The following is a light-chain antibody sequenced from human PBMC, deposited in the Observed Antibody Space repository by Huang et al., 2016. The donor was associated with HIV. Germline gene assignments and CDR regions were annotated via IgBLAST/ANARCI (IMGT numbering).Light chain of an antibody. CDR3: QQYNSYSPT. CDR1: HSISTY. Sequence: DIQMTQSPSTLSASVRDRVTITCRASHSISTYLDWYQQKPGKDPKLLIYKASSLQSGVPSRFSGSGSGTEFTLTISRLQPDDFGSYYCQQYNSYSPTFGQGTKLEIK. CDR2: KAS. V-gene: IGKV1-5*03. J-gene: IGKJ2*01.